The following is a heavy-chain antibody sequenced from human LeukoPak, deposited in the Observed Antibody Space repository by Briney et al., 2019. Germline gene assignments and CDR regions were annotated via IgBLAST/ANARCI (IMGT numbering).Heavy chain of an antibody. D-gene: IGHD3-22*01. V-gene: IGHV4-59*01. CDR3: ARENYDSSGYSIFDY. J-gene: IGHJ4*02. Sequence: PSETLSLTCTVSGGSISSYYWSWIRQPPGKGLEWIGYIYYSGSTNYNPFLKSRVTISVDTSKNQFSLKLSSVTAADTAVYYCARENYDSSGYSIFDYWGQGTLVTVSS. CDR1: GGSISSYY. CDR2: IYYSGST.